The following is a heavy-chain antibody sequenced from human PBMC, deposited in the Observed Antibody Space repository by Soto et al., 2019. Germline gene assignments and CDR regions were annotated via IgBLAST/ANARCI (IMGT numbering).Heavy chain of an antibody. CDR3: AGNREDGSGYSVRFDY. CDR1: GGSINNSHW. V-gene: IGHV4-4*02. Sequence: QVQLQESGPGLVKPSGTLSLTCAVSGGSINNSHWWSWVRQPPGKGLEWIGEIYHDESTNYNPSRXGXAXIXXDKSKNRFSLKVTSVTAADTAVYYCAGNREDGSGYSVRFDYWGLGTLVTVSS. J-gene: IGHJ4*02. D-gene: IGHD3-22*01. CDR2: IYHDEST.